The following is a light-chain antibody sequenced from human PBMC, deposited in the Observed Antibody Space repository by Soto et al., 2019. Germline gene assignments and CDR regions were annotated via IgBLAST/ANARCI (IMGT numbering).Light chain of an antibody. CDR2: GVF. CDR1: QSVNSNY. J-gene: IGKJ2*01. Sequence: ETVLTQSPGTVSLSPGERATLSCTTSQSVNSNYLAWYQQKPGQAPRLLIYGVFNRATCTPDRFSVSGSGTACTLCISGLEPEESAVYYCQRYDGYPRTVGQGTKLE. V-gene: IGKV3-20*01. CDR3: QRYDGYPRT.